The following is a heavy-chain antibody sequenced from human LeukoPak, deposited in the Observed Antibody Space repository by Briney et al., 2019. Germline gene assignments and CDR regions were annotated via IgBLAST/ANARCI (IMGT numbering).Heavy chain of an antibody. CDR3: ARGSDYDSSGYYSQYYYYYYMDV. V-gene: IGHV4-59*01. CDR1: GGSISSYY. Sequence: SETLSLTCTVSGGSISSYYWSWIRQPPGKGLEWIGYIYYSGSTNYNPSLKSRVTMSVDTSKNQFSLKLSSVTAADTAVYYCARGSDYDSSGYYSQYYYYYYMDVWGKGTTVTVSS. CDR2: IYYSGST. D-gene: IGHD3-22*01. J-gene: IGHJ6*03.